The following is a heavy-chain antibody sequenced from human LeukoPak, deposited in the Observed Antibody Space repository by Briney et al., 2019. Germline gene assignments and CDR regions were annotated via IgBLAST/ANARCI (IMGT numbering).Heavy chain of an antibody. Sequence: GGSLRLSCAASGFTFSSYAMTWVRQAPGKGLEWVSSLSGRGGSIYYADSVKGRFTISRDNSKNTLYLQMNSLRAEDTAVYYCAKTYSSGWYGFDYFDYWGQGTLVTVSS. J-gene: IGHJ4*02. CDR1: GFTFSSYA. D-gene: IGHD6-19*01. CDR2: LSGRGGSI. CDR3: AKTYSSGWYGFDYFDY. V-gene: IGHV3-23*01.